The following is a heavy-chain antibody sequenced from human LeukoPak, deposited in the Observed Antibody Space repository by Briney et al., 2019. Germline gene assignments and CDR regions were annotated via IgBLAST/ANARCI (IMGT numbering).Heavy chain of an antibody. CDR1: GYTFTSYD. V-gene: IGHV1-8*01. J-gene: IGHJ4*02. CDR3: ARGSDYSNGNIYEDDYEY. D-gene: IGHD2-8*01. CDR2: MNPNSGNT. Sequence: ASVKVSCKASGYTFTSYDINWVRQATGQGLEWMGWMNPNSGNTGYAQKFQGRVTMTRNTSISTAYMELSSLRSEDTAVYYCARGSDYSNGNIYEDDYEYWGQGTLVTVSS.